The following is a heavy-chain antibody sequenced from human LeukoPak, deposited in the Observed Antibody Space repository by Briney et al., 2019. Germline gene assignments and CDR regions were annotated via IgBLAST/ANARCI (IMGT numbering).Heavy chain of an antibody. D-gene: IGHD4-17*01. J-gene: IGHJ1*01. V-gene: IGHV3-23*01. CDR2: ISGVST. CDR3: ARDPNGNYVGAFDFQR. CDR1: GFTFSNYA. Sequence: GGSLRLSCAASGFTFSNYALTWVRQAPGRGVEWVSSISGVSTYYADSVKGRFSISRDNYKNTLYLQMSSLRAEDTAVYYCARDPNGNYVGAFDFQRWGQGTLVTVSS.